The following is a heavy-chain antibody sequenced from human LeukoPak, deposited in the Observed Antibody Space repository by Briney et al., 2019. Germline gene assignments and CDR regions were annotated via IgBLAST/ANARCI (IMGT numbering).Heavy chain of an antibody. CDR1: GFTFSSYA. CDR3: ARLQYSFLYGSGSYGVDY. D-gene: IGHD3-10*01. Sequence: GGSLRLSCAASGFTFSSYAMHWVRQAPGKGLEYVSAISSNGGSTYYANSVKGRFTISRDNSKNTLYLQMGRLRAGDTAVYYCARLQYSFLYGSGSYGVDYWGQGTLVTVSS. V-gene: IGHV3-64*01. J-gene: IGHJ4*02. CDR2: ISSNGGST.